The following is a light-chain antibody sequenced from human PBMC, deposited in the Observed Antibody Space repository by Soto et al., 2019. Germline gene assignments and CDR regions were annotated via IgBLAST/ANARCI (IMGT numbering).Light chain of an antibody. CDR2: SAS. V-gene: IGKV1D-16*01. CDR3: QQYSADPT. Sequence: DIQMTQSPSSLSASVGDRVTITCRASQGIGRLLACYQQKPEKAPRSLIYSASSLQSPVPSRFSGSGSGTDFTLTISDLQPEDFSTYYCQQYSADPTFGGGTQVEMK. CDR1: QGIGRL. J-gene: IGKJ4*02.